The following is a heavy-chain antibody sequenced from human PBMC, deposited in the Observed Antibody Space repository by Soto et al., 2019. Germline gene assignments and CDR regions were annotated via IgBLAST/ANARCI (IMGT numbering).Heavy chain of an antibody. Sequence: EVQLLESGGGLVQPGGSLRLSCAASGFTFSSYAMCWVRQAPGKGLEWVSAISGSGGSTYYADSVKGRFTISRDNSKNTLYLQMNSLRAEDTAVYYCAKDRNRYSSSWYGYWGQGTLVTVSS. V-gene: IGHV3-23*01. CDR3: AKDRNRYSSSWYGY. CDR1: GFTFSSYA. CDR2: ISGSGGST. D-gene: IGHD6-13*01. J-gene: IGHJ4*02.